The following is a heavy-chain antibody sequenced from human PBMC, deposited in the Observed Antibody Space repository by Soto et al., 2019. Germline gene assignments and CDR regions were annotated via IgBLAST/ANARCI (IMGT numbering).Heavy chain of an antibody. D-gene: IGHD1-26*01. V-gene: IGHV1-2*04. CDR1: GYTFTAYY. CDR2: VNPHSGAT. CDR3: ARPPNPWEPYAFHI. Sequence: ASVKVSCKASGYTFTAYYIQWLRQAPGQGLEWMGWVNPHSGATVIAQKFLGSVTLTTDTSINTAYMELTSLTSDDTALYYCARPPNPWEPYAFHIWGHGTLVTVYS. J-gene: IGHJ4*03.